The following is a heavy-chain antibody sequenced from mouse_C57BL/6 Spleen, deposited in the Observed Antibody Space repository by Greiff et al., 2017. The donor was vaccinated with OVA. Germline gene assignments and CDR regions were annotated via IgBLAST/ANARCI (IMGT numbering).Heavy chain of an antibody. Sequence: QVQLQQPGAELVRPGASVKLSCKASGYTFTSYWMHWVKQRPIQGLEWIGIIDPSDSDTHYNQKFKDKATLTVDKSSSTAYRQLSSLTSEDSAVYYCAIGQCYFGVWGTGTTVTVSS. CDR1: GYTFTSYW. J-gene: IGHJ1*03. CDR2: IDPSDSDT. D-gene: IGHD3-3*01. V-gene: IGHV1-52*01. CDR3: AIGQCYFGV.